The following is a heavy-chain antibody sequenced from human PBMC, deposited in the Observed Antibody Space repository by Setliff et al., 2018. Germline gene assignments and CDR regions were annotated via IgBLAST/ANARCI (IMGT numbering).Heavy chain of an antibody. CDR1: GDSISSTSYQ. D-gene: IGHD3-10*01. CDR2: IYYTGTA. J-gene: IGHJ4*02. Sequence: SETLSLTCTVSGDSISSTSYQWGWVRQPPGRGLEWIGSIYYTGTAYYNPSLKSRVAISVDTSKNQFSLQVTSLAATDTALYFCARHEFVGGYYGSVTYRHFDYWGQGILVTVSS. V-gene: IGHV4-39*01. CDR3: ARHEFVGGYYGSVTYRHFDY.